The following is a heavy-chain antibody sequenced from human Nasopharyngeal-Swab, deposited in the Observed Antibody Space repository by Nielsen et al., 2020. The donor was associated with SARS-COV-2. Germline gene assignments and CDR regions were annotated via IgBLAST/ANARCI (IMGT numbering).Heavy chain of an antibody. D-gene: IGHD1-26*01. Sequence: GESLKISCAASGFTFSSYAMSWVRQAPGKGLEWVSAISGSGGSTYYADSVKGRFTFSRDNSKNTLYLQMNSLRAEDTAVYYCAKGSLWELLDYWGQGTLVTVSS. CDR2: ISGSGGST. V-gene: IGHV3-23*01. CDR3: AKGSLWELLDY. J-gene: IGHJ4*02. CDR1: GFTFSSYA.